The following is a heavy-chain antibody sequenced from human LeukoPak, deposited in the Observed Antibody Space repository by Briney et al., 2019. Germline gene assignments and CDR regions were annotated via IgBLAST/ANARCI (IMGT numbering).Heavy chain of an antibody. CDR3: ATAADRNYYYGLDV. V-gene: IGHV1-58*01. Sequence: SVKVSCKASAFSFTRSAVQWVRQARGQRLEWIGWIVVGSGNTNYAQKFQERVTMTRDMSTSAAYMELSSLRSEDTAVYYCATAADRNYYYGLDVRGQGTTVTVSS. CDR2: IVVGSGNT. CDR1: AFSFTRSA. J-gene: IGHJ6*02.